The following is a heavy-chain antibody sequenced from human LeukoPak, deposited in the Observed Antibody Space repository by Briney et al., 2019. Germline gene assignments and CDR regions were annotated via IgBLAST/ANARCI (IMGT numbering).Heavy chain of an antibody. CDR2: ISYDGSNK. Sequence: GGSLRLSCAASGFTFSSYAMRWVRQAPGKGLEWVAVISYDGSNKYYADSVKGRFTISRDNSKNTLYLQMNSLRAEDTAVYYCARELPIKSSSSSGMDVWGQGTTVTASS. D-gene: IGHD6-13*01. CDR1: GFTFSSYA. J-gene: IGHJ6*02. V-gene: IGHV3-30-3*01. CDR3: ARELPIKSSSSSGMDV.